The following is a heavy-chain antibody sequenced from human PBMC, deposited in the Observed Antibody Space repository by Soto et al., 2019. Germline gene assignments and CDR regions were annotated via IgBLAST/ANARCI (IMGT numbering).Heavy chain of an antibody. CDR1: GYTFTSYD. CDR2: RNPNSGNT. Sequence: QVQLVQSGAEVKKPGASVKVSCKASGYTFTSYDINWVRQATGQGLEWMGWRNPNSGNTGYAQKFQGRVTMTRNTSISTAYMELSSLRSEDTAVYYCATQTTVTNYYYGMDVWGQGTTVTVSS. D-gene: IGHD4-17*01. J-gene: IGHJ6*02. CDR3: ATQTTVTNYYYGMDV. V-gene: IGHV1-8*01.